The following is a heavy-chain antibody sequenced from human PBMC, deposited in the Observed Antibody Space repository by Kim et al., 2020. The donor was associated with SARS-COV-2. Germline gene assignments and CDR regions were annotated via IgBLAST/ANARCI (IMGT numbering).Heavy chain of an antibody. CDR2: IYYSGST. CDR1: GGSISSYY. Sequence: SETLSLTCTVSGGSISSYYWSWIRQPPGKGLEWIGYIYYSGSTNYNPSLKSRVTISVDTSKNQFSLKLSSVTAADTAVYYCARDLGYYGMDVWGQGTTVTVSS. J-gene: IGHJ6*02. CDR3: ARDLGYYGMDV. D-gene: IGHD1-26*01. V-gene: IGHV4-59*13.